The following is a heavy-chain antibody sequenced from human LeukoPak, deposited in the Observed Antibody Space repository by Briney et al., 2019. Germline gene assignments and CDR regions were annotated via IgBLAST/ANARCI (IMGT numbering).Heavy chain of an antibody. CDR2: IYYSGST. V-gene: IGHV4-61*01. CDR1: GGSVSSGSYY. D-gene: IGHD3-22*01. Sequence: SETLSLTCTVSGGSVSSGSYYWGWIRQPPGKGLEWIGYIYYSGSTNYNPSLKSRVTISVDTSKNQFSLKLSSVTAADTAVYYCAGSYDSSGYYYYWGQGTLVTVSS. CDR3: AGSYDSSGYYYY. J-gene: IGHJ4*02.